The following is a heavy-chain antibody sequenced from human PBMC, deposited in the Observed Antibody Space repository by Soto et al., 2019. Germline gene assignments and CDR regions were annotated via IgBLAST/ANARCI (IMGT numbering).Heavy chain of an antibody. CDR1: GFTFSSYG. CDR2: MSYDGSNK. CDR3: AKGAGGYSYGGFDS. V-gene: IGHV3-30*18. J-gene: IGHJ4*02. D-gene: IGHD5-18*01. Sequence: QVQLVESGGGVVQPGRSLRLSCAASGFTFSSYGMHWVRQAPGKGLEWVAVMSYDGSNKYYADSVKGRFTISRDNSKNTLYLQMNSLRAEDTAVFYCAKGAGGYSYGGFDSWGQGTLVTVSS.